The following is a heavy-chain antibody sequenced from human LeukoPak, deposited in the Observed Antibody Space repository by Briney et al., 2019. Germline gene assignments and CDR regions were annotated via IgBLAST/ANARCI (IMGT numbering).Heavy chain of an antibody. CDR1: SGSISTSNYY. CDR2: IFYSGST. J-gene: IGHJ6*03. V-gene: IGHV4-39*07. Sequence: SETLSLTCTVSSGSISTSNYYWGWVRQPPGKALEWIGNIFYSGSTYYSPSLKSRVTISVDTSKNQFSLKLSSVTAADTAVYYCARRTSLIQRGYYYYMDVWGKGTTVTISS. CDR3: ARRTSLIQRGYYYYMDV.